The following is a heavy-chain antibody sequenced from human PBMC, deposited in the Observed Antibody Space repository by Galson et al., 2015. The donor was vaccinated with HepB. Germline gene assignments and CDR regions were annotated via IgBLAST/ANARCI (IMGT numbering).Heavy chain of an antibody. D-gene: IGHD2-15*01. V-gene: IGHV1-69*13. CDR3: ARRYCSGGSCYGGDYYNWFDP. Sequence: SVKVSCKASGGTFSSYAISWVRQAPGQGLEWMGGIIPIFGTANYAQKFQGRVTITADESTSTAYMELSSLRSEDTAVYYCARRYCSGGSCYGGDYYNWFDPWGQGTLVTVSS. CDR1: GGTFSSYA. J-gene: IGHJ5*02. CDR2: IIPIFGTA.